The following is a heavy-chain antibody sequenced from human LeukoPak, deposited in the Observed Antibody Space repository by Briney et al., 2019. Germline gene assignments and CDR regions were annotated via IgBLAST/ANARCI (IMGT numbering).Heavy chain of an antibody. CDR3: ASGPGGIAAADYLDY. D-gene: IGHD6-13*01. CDR2: INSDGSST. V-gene: IGHV3-74*01. Sequence: PGGSLRLSCAASGFTFSSYWMHWVRQAPGKGLVWVSRINSDGSSTSYADSVKGRFTISRDNAKNSLYLQMNSLRAEDTAVYYCASGPGGIAAADYLDYWGQGTLVTVSS. J-gene: IGHJ4*02. CDR1: GFTFSSYW.